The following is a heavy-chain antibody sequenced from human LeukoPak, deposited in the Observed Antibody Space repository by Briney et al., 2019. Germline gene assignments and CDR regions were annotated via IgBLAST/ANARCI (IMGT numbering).Heavy chain of an antibody. Sequence: SETLSLTCTVSGGSISSYYWSWIRQPAGKGLEWIGRIYTSGSTNYNPSLKSRVTMSADTSKNQFSLKLSSVTAADTAVYYRARDVGAAAGTDNWFDPWGQGTLVTVSS. J-gene: IGHJ5*02. CDR3: ARDVGAAAGTDNWFDP. V-gene: IGHV4-4*07. CDR2: IYTSGST. D-gene: IGHD6-13*01. CDR1: GGSISSYY.